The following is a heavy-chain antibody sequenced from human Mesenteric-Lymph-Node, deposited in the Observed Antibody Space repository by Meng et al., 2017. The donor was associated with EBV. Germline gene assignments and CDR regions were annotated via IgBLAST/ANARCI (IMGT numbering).Heavy chain of an antibody. V-gene: IGHV1-46*01. CDR3: ARQDIMASALLDY. CDR1: GYTFTRYN. Sequence: QVQLEQSGAELKKPGASVKVSCKASGYTFTRYNMHWVRQAPGQGLEWMGIINPSGGSTKYAQKSQGRVTMTRDTSTNTVYMELSSLRSEDTAVYYCARQDIMASALLDYWGQGTLVTVSS. CDR2: INPSGGST. D-gene: IGHD5-12*01. J-gene: IGHJ4*02.